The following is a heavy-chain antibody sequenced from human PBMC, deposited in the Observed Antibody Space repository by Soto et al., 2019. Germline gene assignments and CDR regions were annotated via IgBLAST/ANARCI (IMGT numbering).Heavy chain of an antibody. J-gene: IGHJ6*02. Sequence: GGSLRLSCAASGFTFSSYWMHWVRQAPGKGLVWVSRINSDGSSTSYADSVKGRFTISRDNAKNTLYLQMNSLRAEDTAVYYCAVLRFDYYGMDVWGQGTTVTVSS. CDR2: INSDGSST. V-gene: IGHV3-74*01. CDR3: AVLRFDYYGMDV. CDR1: GFTFSSYW. D-gene: IGHD3-3*01.